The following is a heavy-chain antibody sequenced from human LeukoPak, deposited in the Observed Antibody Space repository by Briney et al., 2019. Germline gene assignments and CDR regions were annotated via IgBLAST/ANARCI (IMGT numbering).Heavy chain of an antibody. V-gene: IGHV1-69*13. J-gene: IGHJ4*02. D-gene: IGHD3-10*01. CDR3: ARADDYYGSGSLIPDY. CDR1: GYTFTSYD. CDR2: IIPIFGTA. Sequence: SVKVSCKASGYTFTSYDINWVRQATGRGLEWVGGIIPIFGTANYAQKFQGRVTITADESTSTAYMELSSLRSDDTAVYYCARADDYYGSGSLIPDYWGQGTLVTVSS.